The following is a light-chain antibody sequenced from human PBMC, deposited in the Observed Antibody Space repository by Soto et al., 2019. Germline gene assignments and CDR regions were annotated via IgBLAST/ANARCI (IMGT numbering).Light chain of an antibody. CDR3: AAWDDSLNGHLV. CDR2: SND. J-gene: IGLJ2*01. V-gene: IGLV1-44*01. CDR1: SSNIGSHS. Sequence: QSVLTQPPSASGAPGQTVTISCSGSSSNIGSHSVNWYHQVPGTAPIVVMFSNDERPSGVPDRFSGSKSGTSASLVISGLQSDDEADYYCAAWDDSLNGHLVFGGGTKLTVL.